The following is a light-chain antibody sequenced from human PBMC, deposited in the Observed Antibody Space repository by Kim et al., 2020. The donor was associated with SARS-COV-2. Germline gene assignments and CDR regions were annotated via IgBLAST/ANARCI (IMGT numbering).Light chain of an antibody. CDR1: QSVSSN. V-gene: IGKV3D-15*01. CDR3: QQYNTQLT. J-gene: IGKJ4*01. Sequence: SVSPGERATRSCRASQSVSSNLAWYQQKPGQAPRLLIYGASTRATGIPARFSGSGSGTEFTLTISSLQSEDFAVYYCQQYNTQLTFGGGTKVDIK. CDR2: GAS.